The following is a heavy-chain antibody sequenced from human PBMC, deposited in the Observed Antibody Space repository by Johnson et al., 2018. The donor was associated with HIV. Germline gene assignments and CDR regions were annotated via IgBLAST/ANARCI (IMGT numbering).Heavy chain of an antibody. D-gene: IGHD2-21*01. CDR1: GFTFSNAW. CDR3: STGVIVVVAGAMLLPLHDAFDI. J-gene: IGHJ3*02. V-gene: IGHV3-15*01. Sequence: VQLVESGGGLVKPGGSLRLSCAASGFTFSNAWMNWVRQAPGKGLEWVGRIKSESDGGTTDYPTPVKGRFTISRDDSKNMVYLQMNSLKIEYTVVYYCSTGVIVVVAGAMLLPLHDAFDIWGQGTVVTVSS. CDR2: IKSESDGGTT.